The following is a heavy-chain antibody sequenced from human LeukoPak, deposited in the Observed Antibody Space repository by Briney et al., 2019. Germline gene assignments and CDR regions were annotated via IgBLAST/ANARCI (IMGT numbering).Heavy chain of an antibody. D-gene: IGHD3-22*01. CDR2: IIPIFGTA. V-gene: IGHV1-69*05. J-gene: IGHJ4*02. CDR1: GATFSSYA. CDR3: ASGYYDSSGTGTPYYFDY. Sequence: ASVKVSCKASGATFSSYAIGWVRQAPGHGLEWMRGIIPIFGTANYAQKCQGRVTFTTDESTSTAYMQLSSLRSEDTAVYYCASGYYDSSGTGTPYYFDYWGQGTLVTVSS.